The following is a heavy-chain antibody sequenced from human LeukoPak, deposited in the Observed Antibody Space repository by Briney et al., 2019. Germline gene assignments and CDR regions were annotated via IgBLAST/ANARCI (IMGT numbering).Heavy chain of an antibody. J-gene: IGHJ6*02. Sequence: GGSLRLSCAASGFTFGNYWMSWVRQAPGKGLEWVANIRQDGSEEYYADSVKGRLTISRDNAKNSLYLQMNSLRAEDTAVYYCARDPTPRYCSGGSCYTHYGMDVWGQGTTVTVSS. CDR1: GFTFGNYW. CDR2: IRQDGSEE. V-gene: IGHV3-7*01. CDR3: ARDPTPRYCSGGSCYTHYGMDV. D-gene: IGHD2-15*01.